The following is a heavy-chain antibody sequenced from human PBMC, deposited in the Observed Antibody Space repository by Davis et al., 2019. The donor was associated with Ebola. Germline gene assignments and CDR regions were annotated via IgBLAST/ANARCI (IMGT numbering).Heavy chain of an antibody. CDR3: ARHEPGPDFWGGYPSHQYYGMDV. D-gene: IGHD3-3*01. CDR1: GGSINNYH. J-gene: IGHJ6*02. Sequence: MPSETLSLTCTVSGGSINNYHWSWIRQPPGRELEWIAYIYSGGGSYYNPSLKSRVTISVDTSKNQFSLHLSSVTAADTAVYYCARHEPGPDFWGGYPSHQYYGMDVWGQGTTVTVSS. V-gene: IGHV4-59*08. CDR2: IYSGGGS.